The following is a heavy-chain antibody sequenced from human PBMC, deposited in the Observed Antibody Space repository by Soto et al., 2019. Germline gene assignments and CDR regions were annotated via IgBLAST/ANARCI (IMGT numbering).Heavy chain of an antibody. V-gene: IGHV4-31*03. Sequence: SETLSLTCSVSGGSISSGGYYWSWIRQHPGKGLEWIGYIYYSGSTYYNPSLESRVTISVDTSKNQSSLKLSSVTAADTAVYYCARKLQDAFDIWGQGTMVTVSS. CDR2: IYYSGST. CDR3: ARKLQDAFDI. J-gene: IGHJ3*02. CDR1: GGSISSGGYY.